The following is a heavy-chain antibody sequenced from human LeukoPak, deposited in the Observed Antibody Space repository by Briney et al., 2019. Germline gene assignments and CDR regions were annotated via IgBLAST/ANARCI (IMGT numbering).Heavy chain of an antibody. CDR2: IFDSGGST. J-gene: IGHJ4*02. CDR1: VGSIIGHC. D-gene: IGHD2/OR15-2a*01. V-gene: IGHV4-59*08. CDR3: ARRNTADASIDF. Sequence: SETLSLICTVSVGSIIGHCWSWVRQPPRRGLECSGDIFDSGGSTNYNPSLKRRLTMSLDTSKTQFSLKLTSVTAADTAMYYCARRNTADASIDFWGQGALVTASS.